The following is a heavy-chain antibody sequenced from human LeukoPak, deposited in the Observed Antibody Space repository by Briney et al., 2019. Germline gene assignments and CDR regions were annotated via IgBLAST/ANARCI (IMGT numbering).Heavy chain of an antibody. D-gene: IGHD3-3*01. J-gene: IGHJ6*03. CDR2: ISSSSSYI. CDR1: GFTFSSYS. CDR3: ARCAYYDFWRDYYYYMDV. Sequence: PGGSLRLSCAASGFTFSSYSMNWVRPAPGKGLEWVSSISSSSSYIYYADSVKGRFTISRDNAKNSLYLQMNSLRAEDTAVYYCARCAYYDFWRDYYYYMDVWGKGTTVTVSS. V-gene: IGHV3-21*01.